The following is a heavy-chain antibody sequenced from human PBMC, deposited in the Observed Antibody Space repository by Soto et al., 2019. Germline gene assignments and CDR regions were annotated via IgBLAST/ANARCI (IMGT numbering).Heavy chain of an antibody. V-gene: IGHV3-11*01. CDR1: GFTFSDYY. CDR2: ISSSGSTI. J-gene: IGHJ4*02. Sequence: TRGSLRLCCAASGFTFSDYYMSWIRQAPGKGLEWVSYISSSGSTIYYADSVKGRFTISRDNAKNSLYLQMNSLRAEDTAVYYCAREHCSGGSCYPHLTDYWGQGTLVTVSS. CDR3: AREHCSGGSCYPHLTDY. D-gene: IGHD2-15*01.